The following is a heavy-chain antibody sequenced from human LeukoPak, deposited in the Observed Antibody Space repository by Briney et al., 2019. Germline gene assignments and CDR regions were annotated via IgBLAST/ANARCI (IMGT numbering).Heavy chain of an antibody. D-gene: IGHD6-19*01. V-gene: IGHV1-69*13. CDR1: GGTFSSYA. CDR2: IIPIFGTA. Sequence: SVKVSCKASGGTFSSYAISWVRQAPGQGLEWMGGIIPIFGTANYAQKFQGRVTITADESTSTAYMELSSLRSEDTAVYYCATLWGYSSGDDAFDIWGQGTMVTVSS. J-gene: IGHJ3*02. CDR3: ATLWGYSSGDDAFDI.